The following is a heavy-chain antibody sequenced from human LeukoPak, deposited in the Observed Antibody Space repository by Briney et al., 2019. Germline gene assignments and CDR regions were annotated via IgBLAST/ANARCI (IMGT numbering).Heavy chain of an antibody. CDR2: IHYNGSP. D-gene: IGHD1-14*01. V-gene: IGHV4-39*01. Sequence: PSETLSLTCTVSGVSISSSSYDWGWIRQSPGKGLEWIASIHYNGSPYYNPSLKSRVSMSVDMSKNQFSMKLSSVTAADTAVYYCARNLTCDYFDYRGQGTLVTVSS. CDR1: GVSISSSSYD. J-gene: IGHJ4*02. CDR3: ARNLTCDYFDY.